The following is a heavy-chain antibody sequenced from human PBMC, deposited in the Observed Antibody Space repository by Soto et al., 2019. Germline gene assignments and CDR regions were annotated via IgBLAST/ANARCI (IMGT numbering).Heavy chain of an antibody. CDR2: INPNSGGT. CDR1: GYTFTGYY. Sequence: QVQLVQSGAEVKKPGASVKVSCKASGYTFTGYYMHWVRQAPGQGLEWMGWINPNSGGTNYAQKFQGWVTMTRDTCISTAYMELSRLRSDDTAVYYCARGVSGSCFSCYFDYWGQGTLVTVSS. V-gene: IGHV1-2*04. J-gene: IGHJ4*02. D-gene: IGHD2-15*01. CDR3: ARGVSGSCFSCYFDY.